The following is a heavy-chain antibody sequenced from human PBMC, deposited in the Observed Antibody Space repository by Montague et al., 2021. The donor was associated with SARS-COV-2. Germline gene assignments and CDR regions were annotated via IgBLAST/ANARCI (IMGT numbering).Heavy chain of an antibody. Sequence: SDPLSLPCIVSGGSISGHYWSWVRQTPEKGLEWIGYIYYLGTTNYNPSLKTRVTFSVDTSKNQLSLMLTSVTAADTGVYYCARNGGAAVPGLPLGMDIWGQGTTVTVSS. CDR2: IYYLGTT. D-gene: IGHD6-19*01. CDR1: GGSISGHY. J-gene: IGHJ6*02. CDR3: ARNGGAAVPGLPLGMDI. V-gene: IGHV4-59*11.